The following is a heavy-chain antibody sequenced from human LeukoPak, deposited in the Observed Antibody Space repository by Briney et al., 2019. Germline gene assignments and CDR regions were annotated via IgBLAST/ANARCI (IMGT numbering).Heavy chain of an antibody. Sequence: SETLSLTCTVSGGSISSSSYYWGWIRQPPGKGLEWIGSIYYSGSTYYNPSLKSRVTISVDTSKNQFSLKLSSVTAADTAVYYCARFSYQLPHPFDYWGQGTLVTVSS. J-gene: IGHJ4*02. D-gene: IGHD2-2*01. CDR2: IYYSGST. V-gene: IGHV4-39*07. CDR1: GGSISSSSYY. CDR3: ARFSYQLPHPFDY.